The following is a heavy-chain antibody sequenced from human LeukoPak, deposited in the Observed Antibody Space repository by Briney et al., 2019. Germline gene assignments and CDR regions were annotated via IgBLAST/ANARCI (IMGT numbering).Heavy chain of an antibody. J-gene: IGHJ4*02. CDR3: ARGDYDILTGTFDY. Sequence: ASVKVSCKASGYTFTGYYMHWVRQAPGQGLKWMGWINPNSGDTNYAQKFQGRVTMTRDTSISTAYMELSRLRSDDTAVYYCARGDYDILTGTFDYWGQGTLVTVSS. D-gene: IGHD3-9*01. CDR1: GYTFTGYY. V-gene: IGHV1-2*02. CDR2: INPNSGDT.